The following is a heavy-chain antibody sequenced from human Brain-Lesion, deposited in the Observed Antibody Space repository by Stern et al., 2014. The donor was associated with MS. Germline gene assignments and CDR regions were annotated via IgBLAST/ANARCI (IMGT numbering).Heavy chain of an antibody. CDR1: GYTLTELS. D-gene: IGHD1-26*01. J-gene: IGHJ4*02. CDR2: FYPEDGET. Sequence: QVQLVQSGAGVKKPGASLKVSCKVSGYTLTELSMHWVRQAPRKGLEWMGGFYPEDGETIYAQKFQGRVTMTEDTSTDTAYMELSSLRSEDAAVYYCATLSPGAGGNYYRHFDYWGQGTLVTVSS. CDR3: ATLSPGAGGNYYRHFDY. V-gene: IGHV1-24*01.